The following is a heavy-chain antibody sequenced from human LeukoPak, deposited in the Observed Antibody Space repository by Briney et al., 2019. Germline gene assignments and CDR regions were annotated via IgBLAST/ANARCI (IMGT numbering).Heavy chain of an antibody. CDR1: GFTFGDYA. CDR3: TRDQTPYY. CDR2: IRSKAYGGTT. J-gene: IGHJ4*02. V-gene: IGHV3-49*04. Sequence: GGSLRLSCAASGFTFGDYAMTWVRQAPGKGLEWVGFIRSKAYGGTTEYAASVKGRFTISRDDSKSIAYLQMNSLKTEDTAVYYCTRDQTPYYWGQGTLVTVSS.